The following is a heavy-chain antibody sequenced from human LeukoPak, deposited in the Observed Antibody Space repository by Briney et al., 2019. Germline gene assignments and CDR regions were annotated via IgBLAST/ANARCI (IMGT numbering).Heavy chain of an antibody. CDR1: GGSISGYY. Sequence: SETLSLTCAVSGGSISGYYWSWIRQPPGKGLEWIGYIYYSGSTNYNPSLKSRVTISADTSKNQFSLKLSSVTAADTAVYYCARVYYDSSGYNFDYWGQGTLVTVSS. D-gene: IGHD3-22*01. CDR2: IYYSGST. J-gene: IGHJ4*02. V-gene: IGHV4-59*01. CDR3: ARVYYDSSGYNFDY.